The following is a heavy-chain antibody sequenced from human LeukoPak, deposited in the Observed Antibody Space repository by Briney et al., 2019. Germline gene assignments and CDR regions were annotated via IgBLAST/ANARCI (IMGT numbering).Heavy chain of an antibody. D-gene: IGHD3-3*01. CDR1: GFTFSSYA. CDR2: ISESGTNT. Sequence: TVGSLRLSCAASGFTFSSYAMSWVRRAPGKGLEWVSAISESGTNTYYTDSVRGRFTISRDNSKNTLYLHMNSLRADDTAVYYCAKMMAGVAGRPNCWGQGTLVTVFS. CDR3: AKMMAGVAGRPNC. J-gene: IGHJ4*02. V-gene: IGHV3-23*01.